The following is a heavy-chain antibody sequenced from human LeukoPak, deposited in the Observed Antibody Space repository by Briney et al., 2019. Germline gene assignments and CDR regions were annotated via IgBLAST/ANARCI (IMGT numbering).Heavy chain of an antibody. CDR1: GFTFSNHW. D-gene: IGHD5-18*01. Sequence: GGSLRLSCAASGFTFSNHWMHWVRHAPGKGLVWVSRINTDGSRTSYADSVKGRFTISRDNARNTLYLQVNSLRAEDTAVYYCARGYGYTYGGGWFDTWGQGTLVTVSS. J-gene: IGHJ5*02. V-gene: IGHV3-74*01. CDR2: INTDGSRT. CDR3: ARGYGYTYGGGWFDT.